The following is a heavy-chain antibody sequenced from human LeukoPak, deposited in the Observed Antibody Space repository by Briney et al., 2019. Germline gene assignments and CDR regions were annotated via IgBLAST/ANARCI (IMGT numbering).Heavy chain of an antibody. V-gene: IGHV4-4*07. Sequence: SETLSLTCTVSGSSISSYYWSWIRQPAGKGLEWIGRIYTSGSTNYNPSLKSRVTMSVDTSKNQFSLKLSSVTAADTAVYYCARSTEWSRFFHYYYYMDVWGKGTTVTVSS. J-gene: IGHJ6*03. CDR1: GSSISSYY. D-gene: IGHD1-14*01. CDR3: ARSTEWSRFFHYYYYMDV. CDR2: IYTSGST.